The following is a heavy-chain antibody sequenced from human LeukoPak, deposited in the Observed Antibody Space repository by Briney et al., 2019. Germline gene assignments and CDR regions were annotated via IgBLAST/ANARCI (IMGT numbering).Heavy chain of an antibody. J-gene: IGHJ4*02. V-gene: IGHV3-7*01. CDR2: IKQDGTAK. Sequence: GGSLRLSCAASGFTFSRYRMSWVRQAPGKGLEWVANIKQDGTAKDYVDSVRGRFTISRDNAKSSVYLQMNGLRVEDTAVYYCGRYPPDYGDPPPYWGQGTLVTVSS. D-gene: IGHD4-17*01. CDR3: GRYPPDYGDPPPY. CDR1: GFTFSRYR.